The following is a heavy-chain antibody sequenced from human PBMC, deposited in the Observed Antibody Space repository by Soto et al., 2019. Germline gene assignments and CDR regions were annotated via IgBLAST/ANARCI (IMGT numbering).Heavy chain of an antibody. V-gene: IGHV5-51*01. CDR1: GYSFTSYW. Sequence: PGDSLKISCKGSGYSFTSYWIGWVRQMPGKGLEWMGIIYPGDSDTRYSPSFEGQVTISADKSITTAYLQWSSLKASDTAMYYCARPSYSSSRYYGMDVWGQGTTVTVSS. D-gene: IGHD6-6*01. CDR2: IYPGDSDT. J-gene: IGHJ6*02. CDR3: ARPSYSSSRYYGMDV.